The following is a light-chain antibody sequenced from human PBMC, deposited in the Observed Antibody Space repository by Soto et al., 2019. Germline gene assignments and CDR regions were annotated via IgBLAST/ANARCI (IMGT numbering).Light chain of an antibody. CDR2: GAS. CDR1: QSVSSN. J-gene: IGKJ4*01. V-gene: IGKV3-15*01. Sequence: EIVMTQSPGTLSVSPGERAALSCRASQSVSSNLAWYQQKPGQAPRLLIYGASTRATGIPARFSGSGSGTEFTLSISSLQSEDFPPYTCQQFNKLPLTFGGSTRVEIK. CDR3: QQFNKLPLT.